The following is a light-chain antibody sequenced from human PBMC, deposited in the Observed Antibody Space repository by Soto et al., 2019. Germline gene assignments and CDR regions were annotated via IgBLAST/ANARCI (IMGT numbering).Light chain of an antibody. CDR3: SSYTSSSLPV. CDR1: SSDVGGYNY. J-gene: IGLJ2*01. Sequence: QSALTQPASVSGSPGQLITISCTGTSSDVGGYNYVSWYQQHPGKAPKLMIYEVSNRPSGVSNRFSGSKSGNTASLTISGLQAEDEADYYCSSYTSSSLPVFGGGTQLTVL. CDR2: EVS. V-gene: IGLV2-14*01.